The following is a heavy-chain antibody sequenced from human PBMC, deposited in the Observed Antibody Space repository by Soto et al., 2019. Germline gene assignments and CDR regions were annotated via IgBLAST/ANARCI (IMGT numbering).Heavy chain of an antibody. CDR3: VRLWEDRHRYDFWSGYYKGDYGMDV. CDR1: GGSISSGGYY. CDR2: IYYSGST. D-gene: IGHD3-3*01. V-gene: IGHV4-31*03. J-gene: IGHJ6*02. Sequence: SETLSLTCTVSGGSISSGGYYWSWIRQHPGKGLEWIGYIYYSGSTYYNPSLKSRVTISVDTSKNQFSLKLSSVTAADTAVYYCVRLWEDRHRYDFWSGYYKGDYGMDVWGQGTTVTVSS.